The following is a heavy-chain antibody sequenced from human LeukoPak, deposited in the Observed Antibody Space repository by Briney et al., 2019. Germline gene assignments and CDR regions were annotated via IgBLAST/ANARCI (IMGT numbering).Heavy chain of an antibody. CDR1: GGSITSGNYY. CDR3: ARKGNYDYAPYYFDY. J-gene: IGHJ4*02. CDR2: IYTSGTT. V-gene: IGHV4-61*02. Sequence: PSETLSLTCTVSGGSITSGNYYWNWIRQPAGNGLEWIGRIYTSGTTDYNPSLRSRVTISVDTSKNQFSLKLTSVTAADTAVYYCARKGNYDYAPYYFDYWGQGTLVTVSS. D-gene: IGHD3-16*01.